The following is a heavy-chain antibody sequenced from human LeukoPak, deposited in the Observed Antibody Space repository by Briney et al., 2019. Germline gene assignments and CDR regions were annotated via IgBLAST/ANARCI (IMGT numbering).Heavy chain of an antibody. V-gene: IGHV4-59*08. J-gene: IGHJ4*02. CDR1: GGSISSYY. Sequence: PSETLSLTCTVSGGSISSYYWSWIRQPPGKGLEWIGYIYYSGSTNYNPSLKSRVTISVDTSKNQFSLKLSSVTAADTAVYYCARHADVLYYFDYWGQGTLATVSS. CDR2: IYYSGST. CDR3: ARHADVLYYFDY.